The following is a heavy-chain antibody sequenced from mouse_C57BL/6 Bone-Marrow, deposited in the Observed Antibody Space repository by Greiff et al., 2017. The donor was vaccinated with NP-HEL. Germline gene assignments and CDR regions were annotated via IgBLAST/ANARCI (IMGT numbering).Heavy chain of an antibody. CDR1: GYTFTDYN. Sequence: EVQLQQSGPELVKPGASVKMSCKASGYTFTDYNMHWVKQSHGKSLEWIGYINPNNGGTSYNQKFKGKATLTVNKSSSTAYMELRSLTSEESAVYYCARGGYGSSHWYFDVWGTGTTVTVSS. J-gene: IGHJ1*03. V-gene: IGHV1-22*01. CDR3: ARGGYGSSHWYFDV. CDR2: INPNNGGT. D-gene: IGHD1-1*01.